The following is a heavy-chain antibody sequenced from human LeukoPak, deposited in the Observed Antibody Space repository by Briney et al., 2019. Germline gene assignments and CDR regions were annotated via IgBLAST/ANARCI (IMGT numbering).Heavy chain of an antibody. V-gene: IGHV4-34*01. D-gene: IGHD2-15*01. CDR1: GGSFSDYY. CDR3: ARGWTRYCSGGSCYSD. Sequence: SETLSLTCAVYGGSFSDYYWSWIRQSPGKGLEWIGEINHSGTTHYNPSLKSRVTISVDTSKNQFSLKLRSVTAADTAVYYCARGWTRYCSGGSCYSDWGQGTLVTVSS. CDR2: INHSGTT. J-gene: IGHJ4*02.